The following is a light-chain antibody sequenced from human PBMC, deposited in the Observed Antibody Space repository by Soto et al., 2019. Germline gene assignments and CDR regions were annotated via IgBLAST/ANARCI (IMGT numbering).Light chain of an antibody. CDR3: SSYTNINTRACV. Sequence: QSALTQPASVSGSPGQSITISCTGTSGAIGSYNRVSWYQQHPGKAPKLIIYEVTDRPSGVYNRFSGSKSGNTASLTISGLQDEDAAEYYCSSYTNINTRACVFGTGTKVTVL. CDR1: SGAIGSYNR. V-gene: IGLV2-14*01. CDR2: EVT. J-gene: IGLJ1*01.